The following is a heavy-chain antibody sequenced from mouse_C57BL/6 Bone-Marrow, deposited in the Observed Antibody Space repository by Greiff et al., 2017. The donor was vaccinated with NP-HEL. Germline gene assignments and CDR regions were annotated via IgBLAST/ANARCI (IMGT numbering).Heavy chain of an antibody. Sequence: QVQLKESGPGLVQPSQSLSITCTVSGFSLTSYGVHWVRQSQGKGLEWLGVIWSGGSTDYNAAFISRLSISKDNSKSQVFFKMNSLQADDTAIYYCASQTAQSWFAYWGQGTLVTVSA. V-gene: IGHV2-2*01. D-gene: IGHD3-2*02. CDR1: GFSLTSYG. CDR2: IWSGGST. J-gene: IGHJ3*01. CDR3: ASQTAQSWFAY.